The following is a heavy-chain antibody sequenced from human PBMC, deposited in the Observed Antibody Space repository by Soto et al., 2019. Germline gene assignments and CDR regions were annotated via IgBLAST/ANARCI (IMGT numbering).Heavy chain of an antibody. CDR2: ISYDGSNK. Sequence: GGSLRLSCAASGFTFSSYAMHWVRQAPGKGLEWVAVISYDGSNKYYADSVKGRFTISRDNSKNTLYLQMNSLRAEDTAVYYCAREFPITLIVLPRGSSFDYWGPGTMLTVSS. CDR3: AREFPITLIVLPRGSSFDY. J-gene: IGHJ4*02. D-gene: IGHD3-22*01. V-gene: IGHV3-30-3*01. CDR1: GFTFSSYA.